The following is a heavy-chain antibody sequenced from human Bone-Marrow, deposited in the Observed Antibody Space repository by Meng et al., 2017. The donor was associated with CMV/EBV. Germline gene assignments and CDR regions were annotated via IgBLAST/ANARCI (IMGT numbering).Heavy chain of an antibody. V-gene: IGHV4-34*01. CDR2: INHSGST. D-gene: IGHD2-15*01. J-gene: IGHJ6*02. CDR1: GGSLSDYY. CDR3: ARSVVVVAAAPYYYYGMDV. Sequence: SETLSLTCAVYGGSLSDYYYSWIRQPPGKGLEWIGEINHSGSTDYNPSLKSRATISVDTSKNQFSLKLTSVTAADTAVYYCARSVVVVAAAPYYYYGMDVWGQGTTVTVSS.